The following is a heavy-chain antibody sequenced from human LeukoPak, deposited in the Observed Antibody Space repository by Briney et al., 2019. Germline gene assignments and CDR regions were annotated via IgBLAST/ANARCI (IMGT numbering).Heavy chain of an antibody. CDR3: ARDSGSSSWAVPNWFDP. Sequence: PGGSLRLSCAASGFTFSSYSMNWVRQAPGKGLGWVSAISGSGGSTYYADSVKGRFTISRDNSKNTLYLQMNSLRAEDTAVYYCARDSGSSSWAVPNWFDPWGQGTLVTVSS. J-gene: IGHJ5*02. D-gene: IGHD6-13*01. V-gene: IGHV3-23*01. CDR2: ISGSGGST. CDR1: GFTFSSYS.